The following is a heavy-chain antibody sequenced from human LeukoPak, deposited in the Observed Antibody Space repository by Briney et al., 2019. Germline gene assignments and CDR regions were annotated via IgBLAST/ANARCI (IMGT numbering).Heavy chain of an antibody. J-gene: IGHJ6*03. CDR3: ARVEHSSSYYYYYMDV. V-gene: IGHV1-18*01. D-gene: IGHD6-13*01. CDR2: ISAYNGNT. CDR1: GYTFTSYG. Sequence: GASVKVSCKASGYTFTSYGISWVRQAPGQGLEWMGWISAYNGNTNYAQKLQGRVTMTTDTSTSTAYMELRSLRSDDTAVYYCARVEHSSSYYYYYMDVWGKGTTVTVSS.